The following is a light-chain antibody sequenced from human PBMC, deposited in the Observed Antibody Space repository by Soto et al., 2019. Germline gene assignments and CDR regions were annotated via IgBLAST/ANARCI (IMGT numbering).Light chain of an antibody. J-gene: IGLJ2*01. V-gene: IGLV1-47*02. CDR2: SNN. CDR3: AAWDDSLSGHVV. CDR1: SSNIGSNY. Sequence: QAVVTQPPSASGTPGQGVTISCSGSSSNIGSNYVYWYQQLPGTAPKLLIYSNNQRPSGVPDRFSGSKSGTSASLAISGLRSEDEADYYCAAWDDSLSGHVVFGGGTKLTVL.